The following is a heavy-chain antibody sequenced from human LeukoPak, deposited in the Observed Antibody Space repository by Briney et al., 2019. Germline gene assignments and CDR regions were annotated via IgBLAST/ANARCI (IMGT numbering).Heavy chain of an antibody. CDR1: GFTFDDYA. Sequence: GGSLRLSCAASGFTFDDYATSWVRQVPGKGLEWVSGVNWNGGSTGYADSVKGRFTISRDNAKNSLYLQMNSLRAEDTALYYCARDAPYSSGWYGDGFDYWGQGTLVTVSS. V-gene: IGHV3-20*04. D-gene: IGHD6-19*01. J-gene: IGHJ4*02. CDR3: ARDAPYSSGWYGDGFDY. CDR2: VNWNGGST.